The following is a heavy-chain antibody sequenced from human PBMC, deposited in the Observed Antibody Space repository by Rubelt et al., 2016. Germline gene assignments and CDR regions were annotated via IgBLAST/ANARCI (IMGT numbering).Heavy chain of an antibody. J-gene: IGHJ4*02. V-gene: IGHV4-39*07. CDR2: IYYSGSP. CDR1: GGSISSSSYY. Sequence: QLQLQESGPGLVKPSETLSLTCTVSGGSISSSSYYWGWIRQPPGKGLEWIGSIYYSGSPYYNPSLKSRVTISVDTSKNQFSLKLSAVTAADTAVYYCARGYGSGSYSSKGPIDYWGQGTLVTVSS. D-gene: IGHD3-10*01. CDR3: ARGYGSGSYSSKGPIDY.